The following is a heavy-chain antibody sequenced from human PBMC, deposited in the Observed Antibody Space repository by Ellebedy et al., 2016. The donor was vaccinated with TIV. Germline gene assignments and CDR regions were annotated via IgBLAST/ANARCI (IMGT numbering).Heavy chain of an antibody. D-gene: IGHD6-19*01. J-gene: IGHJ4*02. CDR2: INGDVSST. CDR1: GFTFSSYW. CDR3: ARCTGWYADY. Sequence: GGSLRLXCAASGFTFSSYWMDWVRQAPGKGLVWVSRINGDVSSTSYADSVKGRFTISRDNSKNTLYLQMNSLTAEDTALYYCARCTGWYADYWGQGTRVTVSS. V-gene: IGHV3-74*01.